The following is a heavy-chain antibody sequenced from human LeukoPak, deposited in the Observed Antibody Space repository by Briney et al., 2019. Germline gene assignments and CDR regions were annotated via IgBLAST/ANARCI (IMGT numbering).Heavy chain of an antibody. CDR1: GGSFSGYY. J-gene: IGHJ3*01. V-gene: IGHV4-34*01. Sequence: SETLSHTCAVYGGSFSGYYWSWIRQPPGKGLEWIGEINHSGSTNYNPSLKSRVTISVDTSKNQFSLKLSSVTAADTAVYYCARGPPHASDFWGQGTMVTVSS. CDR2: INHSGST. CDR3: ARGPPHASDF.